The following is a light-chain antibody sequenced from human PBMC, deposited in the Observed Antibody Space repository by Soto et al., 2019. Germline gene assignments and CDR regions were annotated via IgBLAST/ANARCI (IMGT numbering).Light chain of an antibody. J-gene: IGKJ3*01. CDR3: QKYSSVPV. CDR1: QGIRNF. V-gene: IGKV1-27*01. Sequence: IQMTQSPTSLSASVGDRVTITCRASQGIRNFVAWYQQKPGKAPKLLIYAASTLQSGVPSRFSGSGSGTDFTLTINSLHPEDVATYSCQKYSSVPVFGPGTKAEIK. CDR2: AAS.